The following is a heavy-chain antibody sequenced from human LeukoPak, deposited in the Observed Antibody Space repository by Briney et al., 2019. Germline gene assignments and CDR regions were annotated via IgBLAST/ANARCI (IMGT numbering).Heavy chain of an antibody. CDR1: GYTFTGYY. V-gene: IGHV1-18*04. D-gene: IGHD2/OR15-2a*01. CDR2: ISTYNGNT. J-gene: IGHJ4*02. CDR3: ARDQSFLFDNFGRINPYYFDY. Sequence: ASVKVSCTASGYTFTGYYMHWVRQAPGQGLEWVGWISTYNGNTDFAQKFQGRVTMTTDTSTRTSYMELRSLRSDDTAVYFCARDQSFLFDNFGRINPYYFDYWGQGTLVTVSS.